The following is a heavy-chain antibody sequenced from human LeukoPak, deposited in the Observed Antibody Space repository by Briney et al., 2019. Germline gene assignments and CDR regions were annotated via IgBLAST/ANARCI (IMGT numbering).Heavy chain of an antibody. CDR3: ARAWQWLDLDY. J-gene: IGHJ4*02. CDR1: GGSISSYY. V-gene: IGHV4-59*01. D-gene: IGHD6-19*01. CDR2: IYYSGST. Sequence: SETLSLTCTVSGGSISSYYWSWIRQPPGKGLEWIGYIYYSGSTNYNPSLKSRVTISVDTSKNQFSLKLSSVTAADTAVYYCARAWQWLDLDYWGQGTLVTVSS.